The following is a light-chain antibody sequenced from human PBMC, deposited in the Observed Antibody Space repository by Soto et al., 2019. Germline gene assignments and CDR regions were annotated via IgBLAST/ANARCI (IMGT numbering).Light chain of an antibody. V-gene: IGKV3-20*01. CDR2: GAS. Sequence: EIVLTQSPGTLSLSPGERATLSCRASQSVSSSYLAWYQQKPGQAPRLLIYGASSRATGIPDRFSGSGSGSDFTLTMSRLAPEDFAVYYCQQYGSSPRTFGQGTKVEIK. J-gene: IGKJ1*01. CDR1: QSVSSSY. CDR3: QQYGSSPRT.